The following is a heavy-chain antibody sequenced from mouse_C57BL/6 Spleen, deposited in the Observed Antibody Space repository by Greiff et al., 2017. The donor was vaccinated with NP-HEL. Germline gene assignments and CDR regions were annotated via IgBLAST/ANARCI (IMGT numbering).Heavy chain of an antibody. Sequence: EVKLMESGGGLVKPGGSLKLSCAASGFTFSDYGMHWVRQAPEKGLEWVAYISSGSSTIYYADTVKGRFTISRDNAKNTLFLQMTSLRSEDTAMYYCAREGYYGRSYWYFDVWGTGTTVTVSS. D-gene: IGHD1-1*01. V-gene: IGHV5-17*01. CDR2: ISSGSSTI. CDR3: AREGYYGRSYWYFDV. J-gene: IGHJ1*03. CDR1: GFTFSDYG.